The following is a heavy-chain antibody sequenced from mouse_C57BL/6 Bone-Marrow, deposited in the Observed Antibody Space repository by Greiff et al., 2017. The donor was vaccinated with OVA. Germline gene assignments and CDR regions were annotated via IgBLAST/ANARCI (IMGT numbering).Heavy chain of an antibody. J-gene: IGHJ1*03. Sequence: VQLQQSGAELVKPGASVPRSFKSSGYAFSSYWMNWVKQRPGKGLEWLGQIYPGDGDTNYNGKFKGKATLTADKSSSTAYMQLSSLTSEDSAVYFCARDSNSWYFDVWGTGTTVTVSS. V-gene: IGHV1-80*01. CDR2: IYPGDGDT. CDR3: ARDSNSWYFDV. D-gene: IGHD2-5*01. CDR1: GYAFSSYW.